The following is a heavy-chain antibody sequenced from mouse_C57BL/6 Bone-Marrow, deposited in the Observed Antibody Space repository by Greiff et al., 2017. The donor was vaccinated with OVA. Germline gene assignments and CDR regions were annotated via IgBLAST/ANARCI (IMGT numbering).Heavy chain of an antibody. CDR2: IDPSDSYT. D-gene: IGHD2-5*01. Sequence: QVQLKQPGAELVMPGASVKLSCKASGYTFTSYWMHWVKQRPGQGLEWIGEIDPSDSYTNYNQKFKGKSTLTVDKSSSTAYMQLSSLTSEDSAVYYCAGVYYSNYLAWFAYWGQGTLVTVSA. V-gene: IGHV1-69*01. J-gene: IGHJ3*01. CDR1: GYTFTSYW. CDR3: AGVYYSNYLAWFAY.